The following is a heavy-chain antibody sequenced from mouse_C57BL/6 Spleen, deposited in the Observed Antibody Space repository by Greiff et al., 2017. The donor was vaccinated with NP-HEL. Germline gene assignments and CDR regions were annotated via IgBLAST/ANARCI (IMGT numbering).Heavy chain of an antibody. V-gene: IGHV1-69*01. D-gene: IGHD2-3*01. J-gene: IGHJ4*01. CDR3: AKGWLLPHYAMDY. Sequence: QVQLQQPGAELVMPGASVKLSCKASGYTFTSYWMHWVKQRPGQGLEWIGEIDPSDSYTNYNQKFKGKSTLTVDKSSSTAYMQLSSLTSEDSAVYYCAKGWLLPHYAMDYWGQGTSVTVSS. CDR1: GYTFTSYW. CDR2: IDPSDSYT.